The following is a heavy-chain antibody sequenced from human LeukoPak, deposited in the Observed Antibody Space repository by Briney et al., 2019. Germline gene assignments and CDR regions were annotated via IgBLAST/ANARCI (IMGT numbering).Heavy chain of an antibody. CDR2: INHSGST. D-gene: IGHD4-11*01. CDR1: GGSFSGYY. Sequence: SETLSLTCAVYGGSFSGYYWSWIRQPPGKGLEWIGEINHSGSTNYNPSLKSRVTISVDTSKYQFSLKLSSVTAADTAVYSCARHHSDYTQRPFDYWGQGTLVTVSS. CDR3: ARHHSDYTQRPFDY. J-gene: IGHJ4*02. V-gene: IGHV4-34*01.